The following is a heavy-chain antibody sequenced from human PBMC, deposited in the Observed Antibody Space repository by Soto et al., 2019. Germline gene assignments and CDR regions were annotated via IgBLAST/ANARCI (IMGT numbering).Heavy chain of an antibody. CDR3: ACCVLIVPLPPRAFDF. CDR2: ISPDGSDV. D-gene: IGHD2-21*01. Sequence: PGKGLMWVSRISPDGSDVGYADSVEGRFTVSRDNAKNTLYLQMHSLRAEDTAMYYCACCVLIVPLPPRAFDFWGQG. J-gene: IGHJ4*02. V-gene: IGHV3-74*01.